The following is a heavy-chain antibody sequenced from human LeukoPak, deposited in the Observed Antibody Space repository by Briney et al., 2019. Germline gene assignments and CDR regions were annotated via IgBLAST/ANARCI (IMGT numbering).Heavy chain of an antibody. CDR2: FDPEDGET. CDR3: ATSSETGDDANFHYYYYYYMDV. Sequence: ASVKVSCKASGYTFTSYDINWVRQATGKGLEWMGGFDPEDGETIYAQKFQGRVTMTEDTSTDTAYMELSSLRSEDTAVYYCATSSETGDDANFHYYYYYYMDVWGKGTTVTVSS. D-gene: IGHD7-27*01. CDR1: GYTFTSYD. J-gene: IGHJ6*03. V-gene: IGHV1-24*01.